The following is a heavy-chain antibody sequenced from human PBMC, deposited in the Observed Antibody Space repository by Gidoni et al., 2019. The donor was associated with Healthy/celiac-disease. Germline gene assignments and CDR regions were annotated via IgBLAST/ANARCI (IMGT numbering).Heavy chain of an antibody. J-gene: IGHJ6*02. Sequence: QVQLQESGPGLVKPSETLSLTCTVSGCSISSYYWSWIRQPPGKGLEWIGYIYYSGSTNYNPSLKSRVTISVDTSKNQFSLKLSSVTAADTAVYYCARDRWLGTYYYYGMDVWGQGTTVTVSS. D-gene: IGHD6-19*01. CDR1: GCSISSYY. CDR3: ARDRWLGTYYYYGMDV. CDR2: IYYSGST. V-gene: IGHV4-59*01.